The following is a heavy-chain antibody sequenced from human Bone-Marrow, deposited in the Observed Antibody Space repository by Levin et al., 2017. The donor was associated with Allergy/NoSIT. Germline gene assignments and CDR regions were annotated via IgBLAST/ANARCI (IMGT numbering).Heavy chain of an antibody. Sequence: ASVKVSCKASGYTFTDYYIHWVRQAPEQGLEWMGRINCDGGGTKFSQKFEGRVTMTSDTSIRTVSMEIRSLRSDDTAVYYCTRNLVGVDAFDFWGEGTMVIVSA. CDR3: TRNLVGVDAFDF. J-gene: IGHJ3*01. D-gene: IGHD1-26*01. CDR1: GYTFTDYY. V-gene: IGHV1-2*02. CDR2: INCDGGGT.